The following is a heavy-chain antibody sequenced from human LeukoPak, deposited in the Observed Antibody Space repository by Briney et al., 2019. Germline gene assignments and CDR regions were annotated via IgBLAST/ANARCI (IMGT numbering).Heavy chain of an antibody. CDR1: GFPFSSYS. CDR3: ARQYSSSSPFDY. CDR2: ISSSSSYI. J-gene: IGHJ4*02. D-gene: IGHD6-6*01. V-gene: IGHV3-21*01. Sequence: GGSLRLSCAASGFPFSSYSMNSVRQATGKGLEWVSSISSSSSYIYYADSLKGRFTISRDNAKNSLYLQMNSLRAEDTAVYYCARQYSSSSPFDYWGQGTLVTVSS.